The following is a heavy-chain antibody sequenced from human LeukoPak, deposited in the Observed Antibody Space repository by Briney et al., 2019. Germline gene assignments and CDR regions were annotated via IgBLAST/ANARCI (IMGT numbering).Heavy chain of an antibody. D-gene: IGHD2-2*01. V-gene: IGHV4-34*01. Sequence: SETLSLTCAVYGGSFSGYYWSWIRQPPGKGLEWIGEINHSGSTNYNPSLKSQVTISVDTSKNQFSLKLSSVTAADTAVYYCARTSADQLRRAGFDPWGQGTLVTVSS. CDR1: GGSFSGYY. J-gene: IGHJ5*02. CDR2: INHSGST. CDR3: ARTSADQLRRAGFDP.